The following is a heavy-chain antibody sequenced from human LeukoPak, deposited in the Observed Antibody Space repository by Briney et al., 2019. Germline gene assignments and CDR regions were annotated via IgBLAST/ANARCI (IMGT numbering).Heavy chain of an antibody. V-gene: IGHV1-69*13. J-gene: IGHJ5*02. CDR1: GGTFSSYA. CDR3: ARDQGTTIFGVVTHFDYWFDP. CDR2: IIPIFGTA. D-gene: IGHD3-3*01. Sequence: GASVKVSCKASGGTFSSYAISWVRQAPGQGLEWMGGIIPIFGTANYAQKFQGRVTITADESTSTAYMELSSLRSEDTAVYYCARDQGTTIFGVVTHFDYWFDPWGQGTLVTVSS.